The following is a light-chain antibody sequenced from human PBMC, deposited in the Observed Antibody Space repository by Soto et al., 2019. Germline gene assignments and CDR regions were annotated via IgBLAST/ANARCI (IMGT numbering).Light chain of an antibody. CDR3: SSYSISTAYL. Sequence: LTQPASVSGSPGQSITISCTGTSSDVGGYDYVSWYQLHPGKAPKLMIFEVSNRPSGVSYRFSGSKSGNTASLTISGLQAEDEADYFCSSYSISTAYLFGTGTKVTVL. V-gene: IGLV2-14*01. CDR2: EVS. J-gene: IGLJ1*01. CDR1: SSDVGGYDY.